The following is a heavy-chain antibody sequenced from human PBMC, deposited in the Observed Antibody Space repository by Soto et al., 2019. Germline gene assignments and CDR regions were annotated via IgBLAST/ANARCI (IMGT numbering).Heavy chain of an antibody. Sequence: ASVKVSCKASGYTFTSYYMHWVRQAPGQGLEWMGIINPSGGSTSYAQKFQGRVTMTRDTSTSTVSLKLSSVTAADTAVYYCARGGGVAGTSDYWGQGTLVTVSS. CDR1: GYTFTSYY. J-gene: IGHJ4*02. V-gene: IGHV1-46*01. CDR2: INPSGGST. D-gene: IGHD6-19*01. CDR3: ARGGGVAGTSDY.